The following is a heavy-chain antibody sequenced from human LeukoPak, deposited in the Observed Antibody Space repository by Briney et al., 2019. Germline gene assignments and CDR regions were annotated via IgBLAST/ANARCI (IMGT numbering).Heavy chain of an antibody. D-gene: IGHD3-10*01. Sequence: GGSLRLSCAASGFTFSSYAMSWVRQAPGKGLEWVSSISGSGGSTYYADSVKGRFTISRDNSKNTLYLQMNSLRAEDKAVYYCATTMVQGLRYDYWRQGTLVSVP. V-gene: IGHV3-23*01. CDR2: ISGSGGST. J-gene: IGHJ4*02. CDR3: ATTMVQGLRYDY. CDR1: GFTFSSYA.